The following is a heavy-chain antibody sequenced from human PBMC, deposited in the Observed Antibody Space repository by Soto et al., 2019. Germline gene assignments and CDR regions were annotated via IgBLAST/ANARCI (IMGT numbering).Heavy chain of an antibody. CDR3: ARQGSSWTYYYYGMDA. CDR1: GYSFTSYW. J-gene: IGHJ6*02. CDR2: IDPSDSYT. V-gene: IGHV5-10-1*01. Sequence: GESLKISCKGSGYSFTSYWISWVRQMPGKGLEWMGRIDPSDSYTNYSPSFQGHVTISADKSISTAYLQWSSLKASDTAMYYCARQGSSWTYYYYGMDAWGQGTTVTVSS. D-gene: IGHD6-13*01.